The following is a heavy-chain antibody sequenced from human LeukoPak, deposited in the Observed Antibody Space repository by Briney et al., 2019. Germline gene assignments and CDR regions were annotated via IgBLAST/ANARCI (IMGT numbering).Heavy chain of an antibody. J-gene: IGHJ4*02. Sequence: GGSLGLSCTASGLTFSTSGFNWVRQAPGKGLEWVASIGPTGSDRYHADSIKGRFTISRDNANNFLYLQMNSLRAEDTAVYYCATETNGRHYDYWGQGTLLTVSS. D-gene: IGHD1-14*01. CDR3: ATETNGRHYDY. CDR2: IGPTGSDR. V-gene: IGHV3-21*06. CDR1: GLTFSTSG.